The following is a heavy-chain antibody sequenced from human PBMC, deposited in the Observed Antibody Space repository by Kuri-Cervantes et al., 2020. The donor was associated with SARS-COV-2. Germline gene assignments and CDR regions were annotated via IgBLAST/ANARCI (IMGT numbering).Heavy chain of an antibody. CDR1: GFTFSSYA. CDR3: ASRYSSSWYAVDY. D-gene: IGHD6-13*01. V-gene: IGHV3-23*01. Sequence: GESLKISCAASGFTFSSYAMSWVRQAPGKGLEWVSAISDSGGSTYYADSVKGRFTISRDNSKNTLYLQMNSLRAEDTAVYYCASRYSSSWYAVDYWGQGTLVTVSS. CDR2: ISDSGGST. J-gene: IGHJ4*02.